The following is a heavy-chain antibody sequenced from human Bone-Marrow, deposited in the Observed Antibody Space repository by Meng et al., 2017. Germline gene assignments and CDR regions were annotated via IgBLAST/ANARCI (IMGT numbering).Heavy chain of an antibody. CDR2: IIPIFGTA. D-gene: IGHD3-22*01. Sequence: QVQRVEFGAWVKKPGASVKVSCKASGGTFSSYSISWVRQAPGQGLEWMGGIIPIFGTANYAQKFQGRVTITADKSTSTAYMELSSLRSEDTAVYYCARETHYYDSRYFDYWGQGTLVTVPS. V-gene: IGHV1-69*06. J-gene: IGHJ4*02. CDR3: ARETHYYDSRYFDY. CDR1: GGTFSSYS.